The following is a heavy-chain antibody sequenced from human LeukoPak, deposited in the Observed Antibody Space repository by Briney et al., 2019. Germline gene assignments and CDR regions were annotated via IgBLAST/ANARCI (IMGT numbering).Heavy chain of an antibody. Sequence: SETLSLTCTVSGGSISSYYWSWIRQPPGKGLERIGYIYYSGSTNYNPSLKSRVTISVDTSKNQFSLKLSSVTAADTAVYYCARRAVEMATSCFDYWGQGTLVTVSS. CDR3: ARRAVEMATSCFDY. CDR1: GGSISSYY. V-gene: IGHV4-59*01. D-gene: IGHD5-24*01. CDR2: IYYSGST. J-gene: IGHJ4*02.